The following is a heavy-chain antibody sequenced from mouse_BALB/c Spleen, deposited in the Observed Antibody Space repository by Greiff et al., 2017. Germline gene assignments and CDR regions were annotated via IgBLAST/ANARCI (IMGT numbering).Heavy chain of an antibody. V-gene: IGHV1-87*01. D-gene: IGHD2-10*01. CDR2: IYPGDGDT. Sequence: VQLQQSGAELARPGASVKLSCKASGYTFTSYWMQWVKQRPGQGLEWIGAIYPGDGDTRYTQKFKGKATLTADKSSSTAYMQLSSLASEDSAVYYCARGKAYYGNLYAMDYWGQGTSVTVSS. CDR3: ARGKAYYGNLYAMDY. CDR1: GYTFTSYW. J-gene: IGHJ4*01.